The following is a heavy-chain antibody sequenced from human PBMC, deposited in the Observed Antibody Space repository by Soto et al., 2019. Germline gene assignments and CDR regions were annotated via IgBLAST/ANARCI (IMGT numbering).Heavy chain of an antibody. J-gene: IGHJ2*01. Sequence: GASVKVSCKASGFTFFSSAIQWVRQARGQRLEWIGWIVVGSGNTNYAQKFQERVTITTDKSTSTAYMELSSLRSEDTAVYYCAGDIVVVPAANPWYFDLWGRGTLVTVSS. CDR2: IVVGSGNT. V-gene: IGHV1-58*02. D-gene: IGHD2-2*01. CDR3: AGDIVVVPAANPWYFDL. CDR1: GFTFFSSA.